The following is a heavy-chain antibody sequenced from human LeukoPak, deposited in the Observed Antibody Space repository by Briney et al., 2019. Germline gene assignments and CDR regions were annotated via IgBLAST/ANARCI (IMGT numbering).Heavy chain of an antibody. CDR1: GGSISTYY. CDR3: ARGQAYYYASGTYYRLDY. Sequence: SETLSLTCTVFGGSISTYYWSWIRQPPGKGLEWIGYIYYSGSTNYNPSLKSRVTTSVDTSKNQFSLKLSSVTAADTAVYYCARGQAYYYASGTYYRLDYWGQGTLVTVSS. CDR2: IYYSGST. V-gene: IGHV4-59*01. J-gene: IGHJ4*02. D-gene: IGHD3-10*01.